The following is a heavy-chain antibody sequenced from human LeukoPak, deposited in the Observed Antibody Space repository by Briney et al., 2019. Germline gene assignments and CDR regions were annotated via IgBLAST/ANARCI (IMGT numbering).Heavy chain of an antibody. CDR2: ISAYNGNT. CDR3: ARDAADIVVVPALQHYYFDY. J-gene: IGHJ4*02. CDR1: GYTFTSYG. Sequence: ASVKVSCKASGYTFTSYGISWVRQAPGQGLEWMGWISAYNGNTNYAQKLQGRVTMTTDTSTSTTYMELRSLRSDDTAVYYCARDAADIVVVPALQHYYFDYWGQGTLVTVSS. D-gene: IGHD2-2*01. V-gene: IGHV1-18*01.